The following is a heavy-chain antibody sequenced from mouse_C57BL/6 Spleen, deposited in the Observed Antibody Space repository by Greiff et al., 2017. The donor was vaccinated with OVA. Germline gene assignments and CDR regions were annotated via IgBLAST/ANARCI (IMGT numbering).Heavy chain of an antibody. V-gene: IGHV1-80*01. D-gene: IGHD2-5*01. CDR1: GYAFSSYW. Sequence: QVQLQQSGAELVKPGASVKISCKASGYAFSSYWMNWVKQRPGKGLEWIGQIYPGDGDTNYNGKFKGKATLTADKSSSTAYMQLSSLTSEDSAVYFCAREDYYSRYAMDYWGQGTSVTVSS. CDR2: IYPGDGDT. CDR3: AREDYYSRYAMDY. J-gene: IGHJ4*01.